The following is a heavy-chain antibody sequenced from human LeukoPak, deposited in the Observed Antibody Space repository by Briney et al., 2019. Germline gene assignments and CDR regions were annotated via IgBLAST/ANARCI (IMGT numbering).Heavy chain of an antibody. CDR2: IKSKTDGGTT. CDR3: TTDGDYGSGSPDY. J-gene: IGHJ4*02. D-gene: IGHD3-10*01. V-gene: IGHV3-15*01. Sequence: GGSLRLSCAASRFTFSNAWMGWVRQAPGKGLEWVGRIKSKTDGGTTDYAAPVKGRFTISRDDSKNTLYLQMNSLKTEDTAVYYCTTDGDYGSGSPDYWGQGTLVTVSS. CDR1: RFTFSNAW.